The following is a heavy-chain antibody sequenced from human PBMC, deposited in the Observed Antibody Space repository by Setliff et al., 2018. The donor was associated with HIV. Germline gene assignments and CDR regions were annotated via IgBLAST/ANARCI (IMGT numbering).Heavy chain of an antibody. J-gene: IGHJ4*02. V-gene: IGHV4-4*07. Sequence: SETLSLTCTVSGGSISSYHWSWIRQPAGKGLEWIGRIYTSGSTNYNPSLKSRVTISVDTSKNQFSLKLSSVTAADTAVYYCARARPGIAVAGTLFDYWGQGTLVTVSS. CDR2: IYTSGST. D-gene: IGHD6-19*01. CDR1: GGSISSYH. CDR3: ARARPGIAVAGTLFDY.